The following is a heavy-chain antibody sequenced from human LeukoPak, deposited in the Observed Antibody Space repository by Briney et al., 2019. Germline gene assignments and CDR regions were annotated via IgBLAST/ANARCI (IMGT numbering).Heavy chain of an antibody. CDR2: IIPILGIA. D-gene: IGHD4-23*01. Sequence: ASVKVSCKASGGTFSSYAISWVRQAPGQGLEWMGRIIPILGIANYAQKFQGRVTITADKSTSTAYMELSSLRSEDTAVYYCARDLPLETVVTPATLDYWGQGTLVTVSS. CDR3: ARDLPLETVVTPATLDY. V-gene: IGHV1-69*10. J-gene: IGHJ4*02. CDR1: GGTFSSYA.